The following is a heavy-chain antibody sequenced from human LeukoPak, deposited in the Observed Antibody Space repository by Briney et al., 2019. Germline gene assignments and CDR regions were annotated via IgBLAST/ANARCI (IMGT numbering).Heavy chain of an antibody. CDR1: GYSISSGYY. CDR3: ARALRFLELATYYFDY. D-gene: IGHD3-3*01. J-gene: IGHJ4*02. Sequence: SETLSPTCTVSGYSISSGYYWGWIRQPPGKGLEWIGSIYHSGSTYYNPSLKSRVTISVDTSKNQFSLKLSSVTAADTAVYYCARALRFLELATYYFDYWGQGTLVTVSS. V-gene: IGHV4-38-2*02. CDR2: IYHSGST.